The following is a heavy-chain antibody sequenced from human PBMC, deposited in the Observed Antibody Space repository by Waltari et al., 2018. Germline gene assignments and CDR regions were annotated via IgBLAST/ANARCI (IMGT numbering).Heavy chain of an antibody. Sequence: EVQLVESGGGLVQPGGSLRLSCSGSGFTFSYYAMHWVRQAPGKGLEYVSAISIYGHNTYYADSVKGRFTISRDNSKNTLYLQISSLRTEDTAVYYCVGGIYYYETSGYYPNWFDPWGRGTLVTVSS. CDR1: GFTFSYYA. D-gene: IGHD3-22*01. J-gene: IGHJ5*02. CDR3: VGGIYYYETSGYYPNWFDP. V-gene: IGHV3-64D*08. CDR2: ISIYGHNT.